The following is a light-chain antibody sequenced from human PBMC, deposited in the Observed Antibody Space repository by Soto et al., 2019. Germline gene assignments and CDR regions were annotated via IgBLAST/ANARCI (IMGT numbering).Light chain of an antibody. V-gene: IGLV9-49*01. Sequence: QSVLTQPPSASASLGASVTLTCTLSSGYSDYKVDWFQQRPGKGPRFIMRVGAGGIVGSKGDGVPDRFSVLGSDLNRYLTIKNIQEEDESDYHCASEHGSGSSFVVVFGGGPKLTVL. CDR2: VGAGGIVG. J-gene: IGLJ2*01. CDR1: SGYSDYK. CDR3: ASEHGSGSSFVVV.